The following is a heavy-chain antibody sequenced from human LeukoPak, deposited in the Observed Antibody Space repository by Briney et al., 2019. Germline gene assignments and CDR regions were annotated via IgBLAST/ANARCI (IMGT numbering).Heavy chain of an antibody. V-gene: IGHV3-23*01. CDR2: ISGSGGST. Sequence: PGGSPRLSCAASGFTFSSYAMSWVRQAPGKGLEWVSAISGSGGSTYYADSVKGRFTISRDNSKNTLYLQMNSLRAEDTAVYYCAKDGGDIVVVPRGPFDYWGQGTLVTVSS. J-gene: IGHJ4*02. CDR3: AKDGGDIVVVPRGPFDY. D-gene: IGHD2-2*01. CDR1: GFTFSSYA.